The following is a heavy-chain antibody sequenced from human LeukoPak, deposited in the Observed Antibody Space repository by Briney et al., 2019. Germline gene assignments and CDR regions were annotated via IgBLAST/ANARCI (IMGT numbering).Heavy chain of an antibody. Sequence: SETLSLSCTVSGGSISSYHGSWIRQPPGKGLEWMWYIYYSGSTNYKPSLKSRVTISVDTSKNQFSLKLTSVTAADTAVYYCARHLDIAASGTFDYWGQGTLVTVSS. D-gene: IGHD6-13*01. CDR1: GGSISSYH. V-gene: IGHV4-59*08. CDR3: ARHLDIAASGTFDY. CDR2: IYYSGST. J-gene: IGHJ4*02.